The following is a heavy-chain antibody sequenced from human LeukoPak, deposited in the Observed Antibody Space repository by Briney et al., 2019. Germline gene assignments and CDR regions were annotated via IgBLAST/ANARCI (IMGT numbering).Heavy chain of an antibody. CDR2: IYPGDSDT. CDR1: GSSFTNYW. V-gene: IGHV5-51*01. J-gene: IGHJ4*02. CDR3: ATEVGIPD. Sequence: GGSLQISFQGSGSSFTNYWIGWVRQMPGKGLEWMGIIYPGDSDTRYSPSFQGQVTISADKSISTAYLQWSSLKASDTAMYYCATEVGIPDWGQGTLVTVSS. D-gene: IGHD1-20*01.